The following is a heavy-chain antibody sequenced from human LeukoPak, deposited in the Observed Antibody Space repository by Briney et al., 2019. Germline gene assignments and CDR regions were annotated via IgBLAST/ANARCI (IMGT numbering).Heavy chain of an antibody. CDR3: ARDRGGSPRWFDP. D-gene: IGHD1-26*01. Sequence: PGGSLRLSCAASGFTFSSYSMNWVRQAPGKGLEWVSYISSSSSTIYYADSVKGRFTISRDNAKNSLYLQMNSLRAEDTAVYYCARDRGGSPRWFDPWGQGTLVTVSS. J-gene: IGHJ5*02. CDR1: GFTFSSYS. V-gene: IGHV3-48*01. CDR2: ISSSSSTI.